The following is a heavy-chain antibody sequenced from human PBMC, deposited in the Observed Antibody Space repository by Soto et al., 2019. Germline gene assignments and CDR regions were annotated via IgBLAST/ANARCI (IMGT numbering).Heavy chain of an antibody. Sequence: PGGSLRLSCSACGFTFSNAWMNWVRLAPGKGLEWVGRIKSKTDGGTTDYAAPVKGRSTISRDDSKNTLYLQMNSLKTEDTAVYYCTTEVRGGGMNTFVRSWWTHKYFDYWGQGTLVTVSS. CDR1: GFTFSNAW. CDR2: IKSKTDGGTT. V-gene: IGHV3-15*07. CDR3: TTEVRGGGMNTFVRSWWTHKYFDY. D-gene: IGHD2-8*02. J-gene: IGHJ4*02.